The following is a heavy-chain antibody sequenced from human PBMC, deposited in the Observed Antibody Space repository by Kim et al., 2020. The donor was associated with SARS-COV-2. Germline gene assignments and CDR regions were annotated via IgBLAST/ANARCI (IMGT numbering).Heavy chain of an antibody. J-gene: IGHJ6*02. Sequence: SETLSLTCAVYGGSFSGYYWSWIRQPPGKGLEWIGEINHSGSTNYNPSLKSRVTISVDTSKNQFSLKLSSVTAADTAVYYCARGSIGRYCSSTSCYGYYYYGMDVWGQGTTVTVSS. V-gene: IGHV4-34*01. CDR1: GGSFSGYY. D-gene: IGHD2-2*01. CDR2: INHSGST. CDR3: ARGSIGRYCSSTSCYGYYYYGMDV.